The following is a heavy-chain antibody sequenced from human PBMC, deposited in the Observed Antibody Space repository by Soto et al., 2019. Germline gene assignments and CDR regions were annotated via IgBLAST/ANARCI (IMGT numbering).Heavy chain of an antibody. V-gene: IGHV3-43*01. CDR3: AKDTASYGPYYYYGMDV. Sequence: GGSLRLSCAASGFTFDDYTIHWVRQAPGKGLEWVSLISWDGGSTYYADSVRGRFTISRDNSKNSLYLQMNSLRTEDTALYYCAKDTASYGPYYYYGMDVWGQGTTVTVS. D-gene: IGHD3-10*01. CDR1: GFTFDDYT. CDR2: ISWDGGST. J-gene: IGHJ6*02.